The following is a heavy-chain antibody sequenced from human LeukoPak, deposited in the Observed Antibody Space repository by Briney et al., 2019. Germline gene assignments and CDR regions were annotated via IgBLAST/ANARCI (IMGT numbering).Heavy chain of an antibody. CDR1: GFTSSTYW. D-gene: IGHD1/OR15-1a*01. CDR2: INQDGSAR. Sequence: GGSLRLSCAASGFTSSTYWVTWVRQAPGKGLEWVANINQDGSARHYVDSAKGRFTISRDNAKNSLYLQMSSLRAEDTAVYYCAIAAGWEQACWGQGTLVTVSS. V-gene: IGHV3-7*01. CDR3: AIAAGWEQAC. J-gene: IGHJ4*02.